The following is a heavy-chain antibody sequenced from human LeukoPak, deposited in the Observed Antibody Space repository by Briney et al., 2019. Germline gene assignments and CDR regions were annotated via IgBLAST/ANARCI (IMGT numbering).Heavy chain of an antibody. D-gene: IGHD2-2*01. CDR2: ISGSGGST. Sequence: PGGSLRLSCAASGFTFSSYAMSWVRQAPGKGLEWVSAISGSGGSTYYADSVKGRFTFSRDNSKNLLYLQMNSLRAEDTAVYYCAKDLFACSSTSCYSQSHWGQGTLVTVSS. J-gene: IGHJ4*02. V-gene: IGHV3-23*01. CDR3: AKDLFACSSTSCYSQSH. CDR1: GFTFSSYA.